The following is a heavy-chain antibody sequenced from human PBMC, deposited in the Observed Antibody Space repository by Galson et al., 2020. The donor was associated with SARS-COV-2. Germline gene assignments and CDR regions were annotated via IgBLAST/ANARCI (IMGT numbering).Heavy chain of an antibody. CDR3: ARGDMGNDYFDY. Sequence: GGSLSLSCAASGFTFSSYWMHWVRQAPGKGLVWVSRIYSEGSSTSYADSVKGRFTISGDNAKNTLYLQMNSLTAEDTAVYYCARGDMGNDYFDYWGQGTLVTVSS. D-gene: IGHD7-27*01. CDR2: IYSEGSST. J-gene: IGHJ4*02. V-gene: IGHV3-74*01. CDR1: GFTFSSYW.